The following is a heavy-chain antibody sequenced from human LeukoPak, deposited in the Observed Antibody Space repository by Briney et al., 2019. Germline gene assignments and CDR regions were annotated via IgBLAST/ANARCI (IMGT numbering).Heavy chain of an antibody. J-gene: IGHJ4*02. Sequence: PGGSLRLSCAASGFTFSSYAMSWVRQAPGKGLEWASAISGSGGSTYYADSVKSRFTISRDNSKNTLYLQMNSLRAEDTAVYYCAKNPHWGLFVVFDYWGQGTLVTVSS. D-gene: IGHD7-27*01. CDR2: ISGSGGST. CDR3: AKNPHWGLFVVFDY. CDR1: GFTFSSYA. V-gene: IGHV3-23*01.